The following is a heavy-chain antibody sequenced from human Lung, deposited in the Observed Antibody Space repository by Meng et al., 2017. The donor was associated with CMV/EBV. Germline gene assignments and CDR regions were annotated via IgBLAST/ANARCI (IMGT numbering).Heavy chain of an antibody. CDR3: ARGKQDAWELLAY. Sequence: QVPPEEWGPGLVKPSGTLSLTCGVSGVSISSNIRWTWVRQPPGKGLEWIGDIDDSGSTNYNPSLNSRISISLDKSKNHFSLKVNSVTAADTAVYYCARGKQDAWELLAYWGQGALVTVSS. D-gene: IGHD1-26*01. CDR2: IDDSGST. J-gene: IGHJ4*02. V-gene: IGHV4-4*02. CDR1: GVSISSNIR.